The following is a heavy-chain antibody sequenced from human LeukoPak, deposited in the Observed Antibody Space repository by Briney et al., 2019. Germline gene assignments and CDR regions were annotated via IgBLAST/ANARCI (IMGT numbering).Heavy chain of an antibody. CDR2: INHSGST. J-gene: IGHJ2*01. D-gene: IGHD3-22*01. CDR1: GGSISSGASD. CDR3: ARAARQGFTMIVVPFFYFDL. Sequence: SETLSLTCTVSGGSISSGASDWGWIRQHPKRGLEWVGYINHSGSTYYNPSLGSRVTMSVDTSENQFSLKLSSVTAAGSAVYYCARAARQGFTMIVVPFFYFDLWGRGTLVTVSS. V-gene: IGHV4-31*03.